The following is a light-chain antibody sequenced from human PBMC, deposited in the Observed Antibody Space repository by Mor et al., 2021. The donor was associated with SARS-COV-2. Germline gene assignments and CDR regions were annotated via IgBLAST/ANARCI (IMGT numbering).Light chain of an antibody. CDR3: HQYESLPGT. CDR1: QDISTY. CDR2: SAS. Sequence: CQASQDISTYLTWYQQKPGKAPKLLIHSASKLEIEVPSRFSGSGSGTEFTFTISSLRPEDFATYYCHQYESLPGTLGQGTQVDFK. J-gene: IGKJ1*01. V-gene: IGKV1-33*01.